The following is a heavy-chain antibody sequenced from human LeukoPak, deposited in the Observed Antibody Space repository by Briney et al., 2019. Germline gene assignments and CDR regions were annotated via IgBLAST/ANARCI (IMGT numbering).Heavy chain of an antibody. V-gene: IGHV3-33*01. D-gene: IGHD3-16*01. CDR3: ARDIRVTPGMDV. Sequence: PGGSLRLSCAASGFTFSSYGMHWVRQAPGKGLEWVAVIWYDGSNKYYADSVKGRFTISRDNSKNTLYLQMNSLRAEDTAVYYCARDIRVTPGMDVWGQGTTVTVSS. J-gene: IGHJ6*02. CDR2: IWYDGSNK. CDR1: GFTFSSYG.